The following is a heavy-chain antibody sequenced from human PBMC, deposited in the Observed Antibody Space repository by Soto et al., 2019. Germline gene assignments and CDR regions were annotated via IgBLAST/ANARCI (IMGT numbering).Heavy chain of an antibody. CDR3: ARGRWLQFWPNWFDP. J-gene: IGHJ5*02. D-gene: IGHD5-12*01. Sequence: GASVKVSCKASGGTFSSYAISWVRQAPGQGLEWMGGIIPIFGTANYAQKFQGRVTITADKSTSTAYMELSSLRSEDTAVYYCARGRWLQFWPNWFDPWGQGTLVTVSS. CDR1: GGTFSSYA. CDR2: IIPIFGTA. V-gene: IGHV1-69*06.